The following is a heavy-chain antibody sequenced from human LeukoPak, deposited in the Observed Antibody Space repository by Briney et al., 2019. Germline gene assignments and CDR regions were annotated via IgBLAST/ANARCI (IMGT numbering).Heavy chain of an antibody. CDR1: GYTFTSYY. CDR3: ARRSTSSDHYDY. Sequence: ASVKVSCKASGYTFTSYYMHWVRQAPGQGLEWIGIINPSGGSTSYAQKFQGRVTMTRDMSTSTVYMELSSLRSEDTAVYYCARRSTSSDHYDYWGQGTLVTVSS. CDR2: INPSGGST. J-gene: IGHJ4*02. V-gene: IGHV1-46*01. D-gene: IGHD2-2*01.